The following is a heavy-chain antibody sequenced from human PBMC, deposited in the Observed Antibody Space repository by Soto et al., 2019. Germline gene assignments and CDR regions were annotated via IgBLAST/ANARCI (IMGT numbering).Heavy chain of an antibody. D-gene: IGHD2-2*01. V-gene: IGHV3-23*01. CDR1: GFTFSSYA. CDR2: ISGSGGST. CDR3: AKTDGDCSSTSCYGTVDY. J-gene: IGHJ4*02. Sequence: GGSLRLSCAASGFTFSSYAMSWVRQAPGKGLEWVSAISGSGGSTYYADSVKGRFTISRDNSKNTLYLQMNSLRAEDTAVYYCAKTDGDCSSTSCYGTVDYWGQGTLVIVSS.